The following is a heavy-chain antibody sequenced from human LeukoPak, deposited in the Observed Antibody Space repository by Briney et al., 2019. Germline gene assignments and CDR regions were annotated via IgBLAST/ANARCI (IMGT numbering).Heavy chain of an antibody. Sequence: PGGSLRLSCAASGFTSSSYAMHWVRQAPGKGLEWVAVISYDGSNKYYADSVKGRFTISRDNSKNTLYLQMNSLRAEDTAVYYFARDYYGSGSGIDYWGQGTLVTVSS. CDR3: ARDYYGSGSGIDY. D-gene: IGHD3-10*01. CDR1: GFTSSSYA. CDR2: ISYDGSNK. V-gene: IGHV3-30-3*01. J-gene: IGHJ4*02.